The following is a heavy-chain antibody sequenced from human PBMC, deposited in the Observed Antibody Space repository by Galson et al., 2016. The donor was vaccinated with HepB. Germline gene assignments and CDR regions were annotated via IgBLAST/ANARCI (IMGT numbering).Heavy chain of an antibody. J-gene: IGHJ4*02. V-gene: IGHV6-1*01. Sequence: CAISGDSVSSNSAAWNWFRQSPSRGLEWLGRTYYRSRWYNDYAISVKGRITVNPDTSKNQFSLQLNSVTPEDTAVYYCARDAPGDGTEIDSWGQGTLVTVS. CDR1: GDSVSSNSAA. CDR3: ARDAPGDGTEIDS. D-gene: IGHD6-19*01. CDR2: TYYRSRWYN.